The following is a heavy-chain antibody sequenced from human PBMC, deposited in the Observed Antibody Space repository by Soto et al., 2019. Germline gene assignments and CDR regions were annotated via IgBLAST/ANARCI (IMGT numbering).Heavy chain of an antibody. D-gene: IGHD3-22*01. CDR2: INGGNGNT. V-gene: IGHV1-3*01. Sequence: GAPVKVSCKTSGYTFTSYVIHWVRQAPGQRPEWMGWINGGNGNTGYSQIFQDRVTITRDTSTSTAYMELSGLRGEDTAVYYCARDRNPYYHSSSGYYVFDYWGQGTLVTVSS. J-gene: IGHJ4*02. CDR3: ARDRNPYYHSSSGYYVFDY. CDR1: GYTFTSYV.